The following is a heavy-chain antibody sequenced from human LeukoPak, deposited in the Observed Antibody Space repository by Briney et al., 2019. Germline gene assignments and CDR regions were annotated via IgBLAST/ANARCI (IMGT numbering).Heavy chain of an antibody. CDR3: ARKVTGYSSSWYLGAFDI. D-gene: IGHD6-13*01. CDR2: IYYSGST. CDR1: GGSVSSSTYY. Sequence: SETLPLTCTVSGGSVSSSTYYWGWIRQPPGKGLEWIGSIYYSGSTDYNPSLKSRVTISVDTSKNQFSLKLSSVTAADTAVYYCARKVTGYSSSWYLGAFDIWGQGTMVTVSS. V-gene: IGHV4-39*07. J-gene: IGHJ3*02.